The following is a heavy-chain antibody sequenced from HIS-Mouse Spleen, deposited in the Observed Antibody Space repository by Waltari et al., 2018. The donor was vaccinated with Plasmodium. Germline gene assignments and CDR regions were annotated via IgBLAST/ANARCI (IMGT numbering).Heavy chain of an antibody. J-gene: IGHJ2*01. V-gene: IGHV3-7*01. CDR1: GFTFSGYW. Sequence: EVQLVESGGGLVQPGGSLRLSCAASGFTFSGYWMSWVRQAPGKGLEGEAKIKQDGSEKYYVDSVKGRFTISRDNAKNSLYLQMNSLRAEDTAVYYCASSWYWYFDLWGRGTLVTVSS. D-gene: IGHD6-13*01. CDR3: ASSWYWYFDL. CDR2: IKQDGSEK.